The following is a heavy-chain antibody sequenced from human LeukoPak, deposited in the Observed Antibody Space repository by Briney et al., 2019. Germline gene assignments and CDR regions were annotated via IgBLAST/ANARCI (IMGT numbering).Heavy chain of an antibody. CDR3: ARDGGYSYGPYYYYYGMDV. CDR2: IKQDGSEK. CDR1: GGSINSSDYY. V-gene: IGHV3-7*01. Sequence: ETLSLTCTVSGGSINSSDYYWGWIRQPPGKGLEWVANIKQDGSEKYYVDSVKGRFTISRDNAKNSLYLQMNSLRAEDTAVYYCARDGGYSYGPYYYYYGMDVWGQGTTVTVSS. J-gene: IGHJ6*02. D-gene: IGHD5-18*01.